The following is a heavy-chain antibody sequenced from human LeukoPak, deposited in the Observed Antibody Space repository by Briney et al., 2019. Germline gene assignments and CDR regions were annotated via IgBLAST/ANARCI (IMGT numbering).Heavy chain of an antibody. CDR1: GFSVRSNY. V-gene: IGHV3-53*01. CDR3: ARDRYCSGGSCYGDAFDL. D-gene: IGHD2-15*01. Sequence: GGSLRLSCAASGFSVRSNYMSWVRQSPRKGLEWVSIMYSGGSTDYADPVKGRFIISRDHSKNTLYLQMNSLRAEDTAVYYCARDRYCSGGSCYGDAFDLWGQGTMVTVSS. J-gene: IGHJ3*01. CDR2: MYSGGST.